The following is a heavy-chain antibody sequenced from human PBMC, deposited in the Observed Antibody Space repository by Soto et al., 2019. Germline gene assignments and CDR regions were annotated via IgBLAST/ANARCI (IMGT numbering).Heavy chain of an antibody. J-gene: IGHJ4*02. V-gene: IGHV3-23*01. CDR2: MSGAGRSS. D-gene: IGHD3-3*01. Sequence: DVQLLESGGDLVQPGGSLRLSCAASGFTFSSYAMSWVRQAPGKGLEWVSSMSGAGRSSYDADSVKGRFTISRDNSKNNLCLQMNNLRAEDTALYYCAKGPIFGVENIYDYWGQGTLVTVSS. CDR1: GFTFSSYA. CDR3: AKGPIFGVENIYDY.